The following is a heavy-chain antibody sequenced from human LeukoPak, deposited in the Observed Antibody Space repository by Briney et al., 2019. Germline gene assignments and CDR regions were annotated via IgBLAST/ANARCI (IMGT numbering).Heavy chain of an antibody. Sequence: ASVKVSCKASGGTFSSYAISWVRQAPGQGLEWMGGIIPIFGTANYAQKFQGRVTITADKSTSTAYMELSSLRSEDTAVYYCARGSYYYDSSGYYYNGFDYWGQGTLVTVSS. V-gene: IGHV1-69*06. J-gene: IGHJ4*02. CDR1: GGTFSSYA. D-gene: IGHD3-22*01. CDR3: ARGSYYYDSSGYYYNGFDY. CDR2: IIPIFGTA.